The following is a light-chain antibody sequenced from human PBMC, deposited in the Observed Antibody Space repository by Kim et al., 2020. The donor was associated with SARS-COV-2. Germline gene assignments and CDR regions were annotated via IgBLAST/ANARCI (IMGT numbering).Light chain of an antibody. Sequence: SPGERATLSCRASQSVSSYLAWYQQKPDQAPRRLIYDASNRATGIPARFSGSGSGTDFTLTISSLEPEDFAVYYCQQRSNWPPWTFGQGTKVDIK. J-gene: IGKJ1*01. CDR2: DAS. CDR1: QSVSSY. CDR3: QQRSNWPPWT. V-gene: IGKV3-11*01.